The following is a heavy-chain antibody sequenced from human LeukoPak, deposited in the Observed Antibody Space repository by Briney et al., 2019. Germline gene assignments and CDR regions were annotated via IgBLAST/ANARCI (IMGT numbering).Heavy chain of an antibody. CDR3: ARDPPSRYYDILTGYLNLDY. CDR2: ISAYNGNT. Sequence: GASVKVSCKASVYTFTIYGISWVRQAPGQGLEWMGWISAYNGNTNYAQKLQGRVTMATDTSTSTAYMELRSLRSDDTAVYYCARDPPSRYYDILTGYLNLDYWGQGTLVTVSS. D-gene: IGHD3-9*01. V-gene: IGHV1-18*01. J-gene: IGHJ4*02. CDR1: VYTFTIYG.